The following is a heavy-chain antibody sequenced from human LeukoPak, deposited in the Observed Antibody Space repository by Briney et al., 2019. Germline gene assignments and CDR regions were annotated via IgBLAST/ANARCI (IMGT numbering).Heavy chain of an antibody. Sequence: ASVKVSCKASGYTFTSYYMHWVRQAPGQGLEWMGIINPSGGSTSYAQKFQGRVTMTRDTSTSTVYMELSSLRSEDTAVYYCARGAVEMATFDYYYYGMDVWGQGTTVTVSS. J-gene: IGHJ6*02. D-gene: IGHD5-24*01. V-gene: IGHV1-46*01. CDR1: GYTFTSYY. CDR3: ARGAVEMATFDYYYYGMDV. CDR2: INPSGGST.